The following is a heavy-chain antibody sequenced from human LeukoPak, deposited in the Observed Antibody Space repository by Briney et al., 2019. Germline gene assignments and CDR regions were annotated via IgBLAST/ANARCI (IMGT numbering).Heavy chain of an antibody. V-gene: IGHV1-46*01. CDR1: GYTFTSYY. D-gene: IGHD3-22*01. J-gene: IGHJ5*02. CDR2: INPSGGST. CDR3: ARHQPAYYYDSSGYDNWFDP. Sequence: ASVKVSCKASGYTFTSYYMHWVRQAPGQGLEWMGIINPSGGSTSYAQKFQGRVTITADESTSTAYMELSSLRSEDTAVYYCARHQPAYYYDSSGYDNWFDPWGQGTLVTVSS.